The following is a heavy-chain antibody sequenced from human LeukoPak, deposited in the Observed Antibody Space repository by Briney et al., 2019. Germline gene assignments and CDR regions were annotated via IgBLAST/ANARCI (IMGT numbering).Heavy chain of an antibody. CDR3: ARDRNFDY. CDR1: GASISNYY. V-gene: IGHV4-59*01. Sequence: SETLSLTCTVSGASISNYYWTWIRQPPGKGLEWIGYIYYSGSTNYNPSLKSRVTISVDTSKNQFSLKLSSVTAADTAVYYCARDRNFDYWGQGTLVTVSS. CDR2: IYYSGST. J-gene: IGHJ4*02.